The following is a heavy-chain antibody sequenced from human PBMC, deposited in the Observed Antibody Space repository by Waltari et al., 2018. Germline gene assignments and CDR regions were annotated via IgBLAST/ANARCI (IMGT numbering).Heavy chain of an antibody. D-gene: IGHD5-12*01. CDR2: INGDGYGI. CDR1: GFTFSDSC. J-gene: IGHJ4*02. CDR3: ARKGGRGYAYGPFYFDY. Sequence: EVQLVEAGGDLVQPGGSLRLSCEASGFTFSDSCMPWVRQSPGKGPVWVSRINGDGYGITYSDSVKGRFTISRDNTKNTLYLQMNSLRVEDTAVYYCARKGGRGYAYGPFYFDYWGQGALVIVSS. V-gene: IGHV3-74*01.